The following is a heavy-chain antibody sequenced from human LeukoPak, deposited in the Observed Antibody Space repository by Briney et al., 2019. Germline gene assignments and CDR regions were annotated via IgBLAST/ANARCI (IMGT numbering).Heavy chain of an antibody. Sequence: ASVKVSCKASGYTFTSYDINWVRQATGQGLEWMGWMNPNSGNTGYAQKFQGRVTITRNTSISTAYMELSSLRSEDTAVYYCARDRQRTYYDFWSANSYYFDYWGQGTLVTVSS. CDR1: GYTFTSYD. J-gene: IGHJ4*02. D-gene: IGHD3-3*01. CDR2: MNPNSGNT. V-gene: IGHV1-8*03. CDR3: ARDRQRTYYDFWSANSYYFDY.